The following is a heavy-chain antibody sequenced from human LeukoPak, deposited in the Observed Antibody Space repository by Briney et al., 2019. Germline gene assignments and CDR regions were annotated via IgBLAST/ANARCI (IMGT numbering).Heavy chain of an antibody. CDR2: ISAYNGNT. V-gene: IGHV1-18*01. Sequence: ASVKVSCKASGYTFTSYGISWVRQAPGQGLEWMGWISAYNGNTNYAQKLQGRVTMTTDTSTSTVYMELRSLRSDDTAVYYCARDMSIMITFGGVKSEITNWFDPWGQGTLVTVSS. CDR3: ARDMSIMITFGGVKSEITNWFDP. J-gene: IGHJ5*02. D-gene: IGHD3-16*01. CDR1: GYTFTSYG.